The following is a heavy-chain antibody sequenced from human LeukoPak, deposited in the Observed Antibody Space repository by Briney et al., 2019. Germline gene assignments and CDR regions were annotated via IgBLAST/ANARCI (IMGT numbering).Heavy chain of an antibody. CDR1: GFTFRRCR. CDR3: AGGCTSNSCYDY. CDR2: INEDGNKK. Sequence: GGSLRLSCAASGFTFRRCRMSWVRQAPGKGLEWVANINEDGNKKYYVDSVKGRFTISRDNNKNSLYLQMNSLRAEDTALYYCAGGCTSNSCYDYWGQGTLVTVSS. D-gene: IGHD2-2*01. J-gene: IGHJ4*02. V-gene: IGHV3-7*01.